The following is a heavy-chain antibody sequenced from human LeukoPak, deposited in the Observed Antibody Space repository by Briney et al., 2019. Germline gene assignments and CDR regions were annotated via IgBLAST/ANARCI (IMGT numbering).Heavy chain of an antibody. CDR3: ARAPPAYSYGFRWFDP. V-gene: IGHV4-34*01. Sequence: PSETLSLTCAVYGGSFSGYYWSWIRQPPGKGLEWTGEINHSGSTNYNPSPKSRVTISVDTSKNQFSLKLSSVTAADTAVYYCARAPPAYSYGFRWFDPWGQGTLVTVSS. J-gene: IGHJ5*02. D-gene: IGHD5-18*01. CDR2: INHSGST. CDR1: GGSFSGYY.